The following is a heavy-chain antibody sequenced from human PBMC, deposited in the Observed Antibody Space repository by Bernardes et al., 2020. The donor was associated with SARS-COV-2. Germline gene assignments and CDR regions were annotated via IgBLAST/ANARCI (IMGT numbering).Heavy chain of an antibody. Sequence: ASVKFSFKASGYTFTGYFIHCVRHAPGQSLECMGWINPNTGCTNYVQQFQGMVTMTSDTSITTDYMELSRLGSDDTAIYYGARTRTKISTTGIPVDYWGQGTLVTVTS. J-gene: IGHJ4*02. D-gene: IGHD2-21*02. CDR3: ARTRTKISTTGIPVDY. CDR2: INPNTGCT. V-gene: IGHV1-2*02. CDR1: GYTFTGYF.